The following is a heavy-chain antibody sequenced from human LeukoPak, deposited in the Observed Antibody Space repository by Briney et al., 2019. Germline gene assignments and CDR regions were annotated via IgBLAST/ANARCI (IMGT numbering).Heavy chain of an antibody. CDR3: ARETYGDYEVGMDV. CDR2: IYYSGST. CDR1: GCSISSYY. V-gene: IGHV4-59*01. J-gene: IGHJ6*04. Sequence: PSETLSLTCTVSGCSISSYYWSWIRQPPGKGLEWIGYIYYSGSTNYNPSLKSRVTISVDTSKNQFSLKLSSVTAADTAVYYCARETYGDYEVGMDVWGKGTTVTVSS. D-gene: IGHD4-17*01.